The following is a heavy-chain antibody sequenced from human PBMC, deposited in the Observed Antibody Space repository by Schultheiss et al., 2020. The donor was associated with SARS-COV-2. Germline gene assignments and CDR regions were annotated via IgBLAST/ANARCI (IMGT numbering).Heavy chain of an antibody. D-gene: IGHD6-13*01. V-gene: IGHV3-7*03. CDR3: AADQQLVTAFDI. CDR1: GFTFSSYA. CDR2: IKQDGSEK. J-gene: IGHJ3*02. Sequence: GGSLSLSCAASGFTFSSYAMHWVRQAPGKGLEWVANIKQDGSEKYYVDSVKGRFTISRDNAKNTLYLQMNSLRAEDTAVYYCAADQQLVTAFDIWGQGTMVTVS.